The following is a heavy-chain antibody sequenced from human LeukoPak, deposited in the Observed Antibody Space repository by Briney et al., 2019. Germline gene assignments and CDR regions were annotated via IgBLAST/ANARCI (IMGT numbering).Heavy chain of an antibody. CDR3: ARRVAGGYSNGYYFDY. CDR1: GGSIGSGNYY. D-gene: IGHD5-18*01. V-gene: IGHV4-39*01. J-gene: IGHJ4*02. Sequence: SETLSLTCTVSGGSIGSGNYYWGWIRQPPGKGLEWIGTIYYTGSTYYNPSLKSRVTISVDTSKNQFSLKLNSVTAADTAVYYCARRVAGGYSNGYYFDYWGQGTLVTVSS. CDR2: IYYTGST.